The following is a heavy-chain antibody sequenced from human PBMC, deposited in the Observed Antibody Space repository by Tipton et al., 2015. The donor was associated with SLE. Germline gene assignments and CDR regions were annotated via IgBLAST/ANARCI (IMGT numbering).Heavy chain of an antibody. CDR1: GDSISSGDYS. J-gene: IGHJ3*02. CDR3: ARGEMDVFDI. Sequence: TLSLTCAVSGDSISSGDYSWSWIRQPPGKGLEWIGYIFHSGNAYYNPSLKSRVTISVDMSRNQFSLRLDSVTAADTALYYCARGEMDVFDIWGQGTVVSVSS. V-gene: IGHV4-30-2*01. CDR2: IFHSGNA.